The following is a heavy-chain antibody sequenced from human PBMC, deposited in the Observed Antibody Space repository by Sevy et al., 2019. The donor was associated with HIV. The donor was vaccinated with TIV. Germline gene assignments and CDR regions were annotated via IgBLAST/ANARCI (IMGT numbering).Heavy chain of an antibody. CDR1: GFTFSSYA. CDR2: ISGSGGST. CDR3: AKGVGGGGATIDY. V-gene: IGHV3-23*01. Sequence: GGSLRLSCAASGFTFSSYAMSWVRQAPGKGLEWVSAISGSGGSTYYADSVKGRFTISRDNSKNTLYLQMNSLRAEDKAVYYWAKGVGGGGATIDYWGQGTLVTVSS. J-gene: IGHJ4*02. D-gene: IGHD1-26*01.